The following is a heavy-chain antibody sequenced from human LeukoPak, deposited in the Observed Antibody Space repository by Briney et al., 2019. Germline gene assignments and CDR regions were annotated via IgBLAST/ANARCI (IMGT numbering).Heavy chain of an antibody. CDR1: GFSFSLFG. V-gene: IGHV3-30*18. J-gene: IGHJ4*02. CDR2: ISDDGSDI. D-gene: IGHD3-22*01. CDR3: AKEPSSSWYLRFFEY. Sequence: GRSLRLSCAASGFSFSLFGMNWVRQAPGKGLEWVAVISDDGSDIHYADSVKGRFTISRDNSHNTVYLQMNSVRAEDTAVYHCAKEPSSSWYLRFFEYWGQGTLVTVSS.